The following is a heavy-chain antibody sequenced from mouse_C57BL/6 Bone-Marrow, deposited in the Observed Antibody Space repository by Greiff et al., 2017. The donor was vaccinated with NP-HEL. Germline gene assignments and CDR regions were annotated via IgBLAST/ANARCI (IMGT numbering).Heavy chain of an antibody. V-gene: IGHV5-4*01. Sequence: EVQRVESGGGLVKPGGSLKLSCAASGFTFSSYAMSWVRQTPEKRLEWVATISDGGSYTYYPDNVKGRFTISRDNAKNNLYLQMSHLKSEDTAMYYCARDCSSYDYAMDYWGQGTSVTVSS. CDR1: GFTFSSYA. CDR2: ISDGGSYT. J-gene: IGHJ4*01. D-gene: IGHD1-1*01. CDR3: ARDCSSYDYAMDY.